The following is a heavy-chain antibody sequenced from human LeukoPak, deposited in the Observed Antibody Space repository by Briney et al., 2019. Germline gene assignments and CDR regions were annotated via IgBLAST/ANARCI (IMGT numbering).Heavy chain of an antibody. CDR3: ARGRGGDYVPSRFDY. CDR2: ISSSGDNT. D-gene: IGHD4-17*01. J-gene: IGHJ4*02. V-gene: IGHV3-23*01. CDR1: GFAFRGFA. Sequence: GGSLRLSCSGSGFAFRGFAMGWVRQAPGKGLEWVSSISSSGDNTYYADSVDGRFIVSRDNTKNTLYLQMNSLRAEDTALYYCARGRGGDYVPSRFDYWGQGTLVTVSS.